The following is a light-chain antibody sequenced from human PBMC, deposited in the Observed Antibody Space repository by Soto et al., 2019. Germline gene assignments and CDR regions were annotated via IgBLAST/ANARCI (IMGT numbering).Light chain of an antibody. J-gene: IGLJ3*02. CDR2: GNS. Sequence: QSVLTQPPSVSGAPGQRGTISGTGSSSNIGAGYDVHWYQQLPGTAPKLLIYGNSNRPSGVPDRFSCSKSGTSASLAITGLRAEDEADYYCQSYDSSLSGWVFGRGTKLTVL. CDR1: SSNIGAGYD. CDR3: QSYDSSLSGWV. V-gene: IGLV1-40*01.